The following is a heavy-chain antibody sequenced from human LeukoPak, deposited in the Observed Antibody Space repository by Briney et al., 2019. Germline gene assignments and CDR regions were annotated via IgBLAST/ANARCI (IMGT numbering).Heavy chain of an antibody. CDR2: IHYSGNT. D-gene: IGHD2-8*01. V-gene: IGHV4-59*01. Sequence: SETLSLTCTVSGGSISGYYWAWIRQPPGKVLEWIGYIHYSGNTNYNPSLKSRVTMSVDTSKNQISLILTSVTAADTAVYYCTKIANGGLSDYWGQGTLVTVSS. J-gene: IGHJ4*02. CDR1: GGSISGYY. CDR3: TKIANGGLSDY.